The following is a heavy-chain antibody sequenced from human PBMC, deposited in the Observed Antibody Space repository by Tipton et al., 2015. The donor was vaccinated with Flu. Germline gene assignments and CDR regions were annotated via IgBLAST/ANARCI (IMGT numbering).Heavy chain of an antibody. CDR3: ARGPPGPSIRAYYFDI. Sequence: LRLSCTVSDGSIRGYYWNWIRQFPGKGLEWIGFVYYTGSTNYKSSLKSRATISTDTSTNQVSLKMNSVIAADTAVYYCARGPPGPSIRAYYFDIWGQGALVTVSS. D-gene: IGHD2-21*01. J-gene: IGHJ4*02. CDR1: DGSIRGYY. V-gene: IGHV4-59*01. CDR2: VYYTGST.